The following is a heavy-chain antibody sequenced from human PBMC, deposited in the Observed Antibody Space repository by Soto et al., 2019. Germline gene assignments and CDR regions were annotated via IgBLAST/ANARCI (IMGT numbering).Heavy chain of an antibody. D-gene: IGHD2-15*01. CDR3: ARGRFCSGSSCPRYYYYGMDV. CDR1: GYTFTNSY. V-gene: IGHV1-46*01. J-gene: IGHJ6*02. Sequence: GASVKVSCKASGYTFTNSYMHWVRQAPGQGLEWMGIFNPSGGSTGYAQKFQARVTMTRDTSTSTVYMELSSLTSEDTAVYYCARGRFCSGSSCPRYYYYGMDVWG. CDR2: FNPSGGST.